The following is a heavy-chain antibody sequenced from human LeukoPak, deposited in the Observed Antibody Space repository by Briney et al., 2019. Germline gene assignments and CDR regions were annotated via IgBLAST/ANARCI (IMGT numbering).Heavy chain of an antibody. CDR1: GGSISIISSCAYY. CDR3: ARQLPTAAADTRGYFDY. D-gene: IGHD6-25*01. V-gene: IGHV4-39*01. Sequence: PSETLSLTCTVSGGSISIISSCAYYWGLIRQAPGKGLEWIGSLYYGENSHYNPSLKSRATLSVDTSNNQCSLKLTSVTAADAAVYFCARQLPTAAADTRGYFDYWGQGTVVTVSS. CDR2: LYYGENS. J-gene: IGHJ4*02.